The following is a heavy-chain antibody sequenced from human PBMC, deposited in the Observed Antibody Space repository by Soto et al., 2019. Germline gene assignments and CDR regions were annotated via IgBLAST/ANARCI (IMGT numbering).Heavy chain of an antibody. J-gene: IGHJ6*02. V-gene: IGHV3-43*01. CDR2: ISWDGGST. CDR1: GFTFDDYT. CDR3: AKDRGYSYGEFGPYGMDV. Sequence: GGSLRLSCAASGFTFDDYTMHWVRQAPGKGLEWVSLISWDGGSTYYADSVKGRFTISRDNSKNSLYLQMNSLRTEDTALYYCAKDRGYSYGEFGPYGMDVWGQGTTVTVSS. D-gene: IGHD5-18*01.